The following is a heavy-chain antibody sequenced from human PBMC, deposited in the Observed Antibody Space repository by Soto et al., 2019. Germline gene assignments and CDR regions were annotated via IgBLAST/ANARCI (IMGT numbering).Heavy chain of an antibody. CDR1: GFTFSSYE. Sequence: LRLSCAASGFTFSSYEMNWVRQAPGKGLEWVSYISSSGSTIYYADSVKGRFTISRDNAKNSLYLQMNSLRAEDTAVYYCARYMTTVTRDVWGQGTTVTVSS. V-gene: IGHV3-48*03. CDR2: ISSSGSTI. D-gene: IGHD4-4*01. CDR3: ARYMTTVTRDV. J-gene: IGHJ6*02.